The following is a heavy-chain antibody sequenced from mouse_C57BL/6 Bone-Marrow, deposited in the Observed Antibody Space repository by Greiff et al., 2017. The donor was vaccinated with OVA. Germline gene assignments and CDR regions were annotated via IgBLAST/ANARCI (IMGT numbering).Heavy chain of an antibody. J-gene: IGHJ3*01. CDR1: GFTFSDYY. D-gene: IGHD2-1*01. CDR3: ASFYLAY. CDR2: ISNGGGST. V-gene: IGHV5-12*01. Sequence: DVMLVESGGGLVQPGGSLKLSCAASGFTFSDYYMYWVRQTPEKRLEWVAYISNGGGSTYYPDTVKGRFTISRDNAKNTLYLQMSRLKSEDTAMYYCASFYLAYWGQGTLVTVSA.